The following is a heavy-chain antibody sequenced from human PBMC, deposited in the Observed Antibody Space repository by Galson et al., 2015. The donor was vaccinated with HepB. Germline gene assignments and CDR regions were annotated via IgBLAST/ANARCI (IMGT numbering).Heavy chain of an antibody. CDR1: EFTFGAYE. J-gene: IGHJ3*01. CDR3: AKDRVDYYDSDGHIDAFDV. V-gene: IGHV3-48*03. D-gene: IGHD3-22*01. Sequence: SLRLSCAASEFTFGAYEMNWVRQAPGKGLEWISYISSNGYMIYCAESVKGRFTVSRDNARDSLYLQMNSLRSEDTAVYYCAKDRVDYYDSDGHIDAFDVWGQGTVVPVSS. CDR2: ISSNGYMI.